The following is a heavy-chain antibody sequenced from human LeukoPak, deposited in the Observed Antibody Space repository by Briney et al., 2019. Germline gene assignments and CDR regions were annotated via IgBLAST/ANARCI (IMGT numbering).Heavy chain of an antibody. Sequence: SETLSLTCTVSGGSISSYYWSWIRQPAGKGLEWIGRIYTSGSTNYNPSLKSRVTMSVDTSKNQFSRKLSSVTAADTAVYYCARDDAAGIVGATPGDYWGQGTLVTVSS. CDR1: GGSISSYY. CDR3: ARDDAAGIVGATPGDY. CDR2: IYTSGST. D-gene: IGHD1-26*01. J-gene: IGHJ4*02. V-gene: IGHV4-4*07.